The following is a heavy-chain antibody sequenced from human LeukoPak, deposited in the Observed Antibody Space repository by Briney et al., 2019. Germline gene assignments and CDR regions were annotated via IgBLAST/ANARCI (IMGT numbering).Heavy chain of an antibody. V-gene: IGHV3-66*01. D-gene: IGHD2-15*01. Sequence: PGGSLRLSCAASGFTFSDSDIHWVRQAPGKGLEWVSVIYSGGSTFYADSVKGRFTISRDNSKNTLYLQMNSLRAEDTAVYYCASDSYSPEYFQHWGQGTLVTVSS. J-gene: IGHJ1*01. CDR1: GFTFSDSD. CDR2: IYSGGST. CDR3: ASDSYSPEYFQH.